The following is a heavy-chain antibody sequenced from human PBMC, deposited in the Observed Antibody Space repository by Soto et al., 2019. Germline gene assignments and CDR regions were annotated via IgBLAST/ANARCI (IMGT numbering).Heavy chain of an antibody. D-gene: IGHD4-4*01. CDR2: IKQDGSEI. V-gene: IGHV3-7*01. CDR3: LITTSAVDI. Sequence: EVQLAESGGGLVQPGGSLRLSCAASGFTLRDYWMSWVRQAPGKGLEWVANIKQDGSEIYYVDSGEGRFTISRDNAKNSLFLQMNSLRAEDTAVYYCLITTSAVDIWGQGTLVTGSS. J-gene: IGHJ3*02. CDR1: GFTLRDYW.